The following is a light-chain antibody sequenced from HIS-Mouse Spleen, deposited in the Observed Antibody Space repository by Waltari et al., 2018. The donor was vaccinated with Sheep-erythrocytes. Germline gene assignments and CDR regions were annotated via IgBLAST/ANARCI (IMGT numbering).Light chain of an antibody. V-gene: IGLV1-36*01. CDR1: SSNIGNNA. J-gene: IGLJ2*01. Sequence: QSVLTQPPSVSEAPRQRVTISCSGSSSNIGNNAAHWYQQLPGKAPKLLIYYDDLLPSGVSDRFSGSKSGTSASLAISGLQSEDEADYYCAAWDDSLNGVVFGGGTKLTVL. CDR3: AAWDDSLNGVV. CDR2: YDD.